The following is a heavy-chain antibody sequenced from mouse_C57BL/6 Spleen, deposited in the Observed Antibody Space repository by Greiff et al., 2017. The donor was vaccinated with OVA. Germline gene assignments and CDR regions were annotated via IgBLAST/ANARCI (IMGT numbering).Heavy chain of an antibody. CDR2: ISGGGGNT. D-gene: IGHD1-1*01. CDR3: ARHPTVDYYAMDY. V-gene: IGHV5-9*01. Sequence: EVNLVESGGGLVKPGGSLKLSCAASGFTFSSYTMSWVRQTPEKRLEWVATISGGGGNTYYPDSVKGRFTISRDNAKNTLYLQMSSLRSEDTALYYCARHPTVDYYAMDYWGQGTSVTVSS. J-gene: IGHJ4*01. CDR1: GFTFSSYT.